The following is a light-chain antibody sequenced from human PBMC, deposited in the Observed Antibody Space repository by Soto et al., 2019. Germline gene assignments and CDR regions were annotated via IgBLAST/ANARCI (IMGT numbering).Light chain of an antibody. CDR3: QNYNSAPQLT. CDR1: QGISNY. CDR2: AAS. Sequence: DIQVTQSPSSLSASVGDRVTITCRASQGISNYLAWYQQKPGKVPKLLIYAASTLQSGVPSRFSGSGSGTDFTLAISSLQPEDVATYYCQNYNSAPQLTFGGGTKVEIK. V-gene: IGKV1-27*01. J-gene: IGKJ4*01.